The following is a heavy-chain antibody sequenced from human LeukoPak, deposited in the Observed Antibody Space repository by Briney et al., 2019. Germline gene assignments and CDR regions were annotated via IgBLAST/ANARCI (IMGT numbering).Heavy chain of an antibody. CDR1: GYIFSRYW. V-gene: IGHV5-51*01. Sequence: GESLKISCKGSGYIFSRYWIGWVRQMPGKGLEWMGIIYPGDSDTRYSPSFQGQVTISADKSISTAYLQWSSLRASDTAMYYCARRVAGSYHDAFDIWGQGTMVTVSS. J-gene: IGHJ3*02. CDR2: IYPGDSDT. CDR3: ARRVAGSYHDAFDI. D-gene: IGHD1-26*01.